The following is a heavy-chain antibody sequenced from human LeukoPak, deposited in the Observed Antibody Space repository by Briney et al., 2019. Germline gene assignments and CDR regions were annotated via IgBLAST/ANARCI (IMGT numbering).Heavy chain of an antibody. J-gene: IGHJ4*02. CDR3: AAGLIMVTAFDY. V-gene: IGHV3-30*03. CDR1: GFTFSSYG. D-gene: IGHD2-21*02. CDR2: ISYDGSNK. Sequence: GGSLRLSCAASGFTFSSYGMHWVRQAPGKGLEWVAVISYDGSNKYYADSVKGRFTISRDNSKNTLYLQMNSLRAEDTAVYYCAAGLIMVTAFDYWGQGTRVTVSS.